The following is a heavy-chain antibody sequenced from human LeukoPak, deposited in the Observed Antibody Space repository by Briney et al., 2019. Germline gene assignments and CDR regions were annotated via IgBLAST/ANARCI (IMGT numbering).Heavy chain of an antibody. CDR2: ISAYNGNT. D-gene: IGHD3-22*01. V-gene: IGHV1-18*01. CDR3: ARETGDSSGFADRWPDY. Sequence: ASVKVSCKASGYTFTSYGISWVRQAPGQGLEWMGWISAYNGNTNYAQKLQGRVTITTDTSTSTAYMELRSLRSDDTAVYYCARETGDSSGFADRWPDYWGQGTLVTVSS. CDR1: GYTFTSYG. J-gene: IGHJ4*02.